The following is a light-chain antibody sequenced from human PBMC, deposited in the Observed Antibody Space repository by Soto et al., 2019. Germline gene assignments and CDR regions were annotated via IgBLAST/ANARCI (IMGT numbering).Light chain of an antibody. J-gene: IGKJ5*01. CDR1: QSVSSN. CDR2: GAS. Sequence: EIVMAQSPATLSVSPGERATVSCRASQSVSSNLAWYQQKPGQAPRLLIYGASTRATGIPARFSGSGSGTEFTLTISSLQSEDFAVYYCQQYGSSPHFGQGTRLEIK. CDR3: QQYGSSPH. V-gene: IGKV3-15*01.